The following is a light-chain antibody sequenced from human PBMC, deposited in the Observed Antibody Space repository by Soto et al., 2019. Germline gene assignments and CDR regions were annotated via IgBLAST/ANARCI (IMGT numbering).Light chain of an antibody. CDR1: QSVHSAY. J-gene: IGKJ1*01. CDR3: HQYNPSPWT. CDR2: GVR. V-gene: IGKV3-20*01. Sequence: EIVLTQSPDTLSLSPGERVTLSCRASQSVHSAYLAWYQHKPGQAPRLLLYGVRSRAAGIPDRFSGRGAGTDFTHTFTGLEPEDSAVYYCHQYNPSPWTFGQGTKVEI.